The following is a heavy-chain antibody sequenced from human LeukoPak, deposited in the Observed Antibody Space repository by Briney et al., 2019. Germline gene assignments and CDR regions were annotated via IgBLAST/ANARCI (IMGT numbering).Heavy chain of an antibody. CDR2: ISSSGSTI. CDR3: ARGVSYDILTGTREAFDF. CDR1: GFTFSDYY. V-gene: IGHV3-11*01. D-gene: IGHD3-9*01. J-gene: IGHJ3*01. Sequence: GGSLRLSCAPSGFTFSDYYMGWIRQPPGKGLEWVSYISSSGSTIYYAESVKGRFTIARDNAKNSMYLQMNSLRAEDTAVYYCARGVSYDILTGTREAFDFWGQGTMVTVSS.